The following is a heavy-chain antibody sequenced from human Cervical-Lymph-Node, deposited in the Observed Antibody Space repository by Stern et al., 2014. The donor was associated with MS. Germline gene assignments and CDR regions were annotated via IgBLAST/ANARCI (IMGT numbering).Heavy chain of an antibody. Sequence: QVQLQESGPGLVKPSETLSLTCTVSGDSINSYYWSWIRQPPGKGLEWIGAVYHSGSSSYNPSLRSRVSISVDTSKNQFSLYLSSVTAADTAVYYCARDLLTVTTSWYFDLWGRGTLVTVSS. CDR1: GDSINSYY. J-gene: IGHJ2*01. CDR3: ARDLLTVTTSWYFDL. D-gene: IGHD4-17*01. V-gene: IGHV4-59*01. CDR2: VYHSGSS.